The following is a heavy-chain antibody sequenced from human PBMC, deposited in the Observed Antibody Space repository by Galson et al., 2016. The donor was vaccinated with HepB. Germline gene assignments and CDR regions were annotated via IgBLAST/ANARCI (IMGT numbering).Heavy chain of an antibody. CDR2: ISAYNGDI. D-gene: IGHD1-1*01. Sequence: SVKVSCKASGFTFSNFGFTWVRQAPGQGLEWMGWISAYNGDINYAQRVQGRLTMTTDTSTNTAYMELSSLTSDDTAVYYCVRGSSRVRTDFWGQGTLVTVSS. V-gene: IGHV1-18*04. CDR1: GFTFSNFG. J-gene: IGHJ4*02. CDR3: VRGSSRVRTDF.